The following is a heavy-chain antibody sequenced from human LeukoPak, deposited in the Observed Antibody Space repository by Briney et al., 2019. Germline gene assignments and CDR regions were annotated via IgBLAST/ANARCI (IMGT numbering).Heavy chain of an antibody. Sequence: GGSLRLSCAASGITFSSYTMNWVRQAPGKGLEWVSFISTSSSYTYYADSVKGRFTISRDNAKNSLYLQMNSLRAEDTAVYYCASPGGIAAAGLWIPGPAYYYMDVWGKGTTVTVSS. CDR1: GITFSSYT. CDR3: ASPGGIAAAGLWIPGPAYYYMDV. CDR2: ISTSSSYT. J-gene: IGHJ6*03. D-gene: IGHD6-13*01. V-gene: IGHV3-21*01.